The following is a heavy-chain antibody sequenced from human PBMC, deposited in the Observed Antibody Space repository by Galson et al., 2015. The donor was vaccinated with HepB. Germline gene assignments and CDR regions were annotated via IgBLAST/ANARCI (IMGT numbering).Heavy chain of an antibody. J-gene: IGHJ3*02. CDR3: AKDSGIYCSSTSCFTHDAFDI. D-gene: IGHD2-2*02. CDR1: GFTFSSYG. CDR2: ISYDGSNK. Sequence: SLRLSCAASGFTFSSYGMHWVRQAPGKGLEWVAVISYDGSNKYYADSVKGRFTISRDNSKNTLYLQMNSLRAEDTAVYYCAKDSGIYCSSTSCFTHDAFDIWGQGTMVTVSS. V-gene: IGHV3-30*18.